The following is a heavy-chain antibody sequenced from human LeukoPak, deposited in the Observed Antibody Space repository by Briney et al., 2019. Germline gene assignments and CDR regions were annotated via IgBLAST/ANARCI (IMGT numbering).Heavy chain of an antibody. V-gene: IGHV3-53*04. CDR2: IYSDDRT. J-gene: IGHJ3*02. D-gene: IGHD2-8*01. CDR1: GFTASSNY. CDR3: AREVMAKRRAFDI. Sequence: GGSLRLSCAASGFTASSNYMSWVRQAPGKGLEWVSVIYSDDRTYYADSVKGRFTISRHTSKKTLYLQMNSLRAEDTAVYYCAREVMAKRRAFDIWGQGTVVTGSA.